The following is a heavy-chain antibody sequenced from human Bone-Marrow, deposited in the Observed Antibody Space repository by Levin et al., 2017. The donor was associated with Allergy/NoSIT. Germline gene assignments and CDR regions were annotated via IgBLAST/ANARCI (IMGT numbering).Heavy chain of an antibody. V-gene: IGHV1-2*02. J-gene: IGHJ4*02. CDR2: VDPNSGDT. CDR1: GYSFTANY. Sequence: ASVKVSCKPSGYSFTANYIHWVRQAPGQGLEWMAWVDPNSGDTYYAQIFQGRVTVTRDTSINTAYMEVTRLASDDTAIYYCATDFPTGTSAFGYWGQGTLVTVSS. D-gene: IGHD4-17*01. CDR3: ATDFPTGTSAFGY.